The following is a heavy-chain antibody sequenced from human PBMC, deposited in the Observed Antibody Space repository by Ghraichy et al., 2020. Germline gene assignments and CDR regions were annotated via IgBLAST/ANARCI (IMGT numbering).Heavy chain of an antibody. D-gene: IGHD2-8*02. CDR1: GFTFDDYA. CDR3: AKEDSAWWAVDY. CDR2: ISWNSGSI. Sequence: GGSLRLSCAASGFTFDDYAMHWVRQAPGKGLEWVSGISWNSGSIGYADSVKGRFTISRDNAKNSLYLQMNSLRAEDTALYYCAKEDSAWWAVDYWGQGTLVTVSS. V-gene: IGHV3-9*01. J-gene: IGHJ4*02.